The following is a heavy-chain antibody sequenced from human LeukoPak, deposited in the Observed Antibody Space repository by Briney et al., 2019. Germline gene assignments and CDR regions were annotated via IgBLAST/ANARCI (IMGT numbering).Heavy chain of an antibody. D-gene: IGHD3-10*01. J-gene: IGHJ4*02. CDR3: ARRGFGELFSSLDF. V-gene: IGHV4-34*01. CDR2: INHSGST. CDR1: GGSFSGYY. Sequence: PSETLSLTCAVYGGSFSGYYWSWIRQPPGKGLEWIGEINHSGSTNYNPSLKSRVTISVDTSKNQFSLKLSSVTAADTAVYYCARRGFGELFSSLDFWGQGILVTVSS.